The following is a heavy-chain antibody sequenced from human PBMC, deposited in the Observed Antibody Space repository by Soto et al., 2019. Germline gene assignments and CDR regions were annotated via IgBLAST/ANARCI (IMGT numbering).Heavy chain of an antibody. CDR1: GGSLSSSD. J-gene: IGHJ5*02. CDR2: IYYSGST. CDR3: ARVPDR. D-gene: IGHD2-2*01. Sequence: SETLSPSCTGSGGSLSSSDWSWIRQPPGKGLEWIGYIYYSGSTNYNPSLKSRVTISVDTSKNQFSLKLSSVTAADTAVYYCARVPDRWGQATLVPSPQ. V-gene: IGHV4-59*01.